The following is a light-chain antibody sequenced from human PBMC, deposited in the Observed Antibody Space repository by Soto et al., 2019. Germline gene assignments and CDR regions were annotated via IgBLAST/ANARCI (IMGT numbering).Light chain of an antibody. V-gene: IGKV1-16*02. CDR2: GAT. CDR3: QQYDTYPIT. J-gene: IGKJ5*01. Sequence: DIQMTQSPSSLSASVGDRVTIECRASQDISTSLAWFQQEPGKAPRTLIYGATYRQTRVPSKFSGSGSGTHFTLTINSLQPEDFATYYCQQYDTYPITFGQGTRLEIK. CDR1: QDISTS.